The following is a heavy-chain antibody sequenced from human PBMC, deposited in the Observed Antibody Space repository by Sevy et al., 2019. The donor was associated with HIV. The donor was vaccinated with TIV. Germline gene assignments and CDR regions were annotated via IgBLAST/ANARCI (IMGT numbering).Heavy chain of an antibody. D-gene: IGHD5-18*01. J-gene: IGHJ4*02. Sequence: SETLSLTCSVSGGSITSKNYFWAWIRQSPGKGLEWIGSIYHSESTYHSPSLQSRVGISVDTSRRHFSLKLSSVTATDTAVYYCARHSFKHGYRPHYFDYWSQGTLVTVSS. V-gene: IGHV4-39*01. CDR3: ARHSFKHGYRPHYFDY. CDR2: IYHSEST. CDR1: GGSITSKNYF.